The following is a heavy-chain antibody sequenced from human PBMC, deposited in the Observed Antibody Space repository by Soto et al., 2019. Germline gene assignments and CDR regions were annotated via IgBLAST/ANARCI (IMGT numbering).Heavy chain of an antibody. CDR3: ARDPELEVGELLRPYYFDY. J-gene: IGHJ4*02. Sequence: GGSLRLSCAASGFTFSSYGMHWVRQAPGKGLEWVAVIWYDGSNKYYADSVKGRFTISRDNSKNTLYLQMNSLRAEDTAVYYCARDPELEVGELLRPYYFDYWGQGTLVTVSS. CDR2: IWYDGSNK. V-gene: IGHV3-33*01. CDR1: GFTFSSYG. D-gene: IGHD3-10*01.